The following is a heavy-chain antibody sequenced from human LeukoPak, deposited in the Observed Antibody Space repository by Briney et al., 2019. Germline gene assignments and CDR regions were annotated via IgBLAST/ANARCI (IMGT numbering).Heavy chain of an antibody. CDR3: ARDLYYYDSSGYYDH. Sequence: GGSLRLSCAASGFTFSSYGMHWVRQAPGKGLEWVAVIWYDGSNKYYADSVKGRFTISRDNSKNTLYLQMNSLRAEDTAVYYCARDLYYYDSSGYYDHWGQGTLVTVSS. CDR1: GFTFSSYG. CDR2: IWYDGSNK. V-gene: IGHV3-33*01. J-gene: IGHJ4*02. D-gene: IGHD3-22*01.